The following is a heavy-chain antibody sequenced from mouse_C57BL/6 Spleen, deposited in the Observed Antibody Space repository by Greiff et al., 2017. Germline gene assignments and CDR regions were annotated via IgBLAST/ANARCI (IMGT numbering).Heavy chain of an antibody. Sequence: QVQLKESGPELVKPGASVKISCKASGYAFSSSWMNWVKQRPGKGLEWIGRIYPGDGDTNYNGKFKGKATLTADKSSSTAYMQLSSLTSEDSAVYFCVSPYYFDYWGQGTTLTVSS. V-gene: IGHV1-82*01. CDR3: VSPYYFDY. CDR2: IYPGDGDT. CDR1: GYAFSSSW. J-gene: IGHJ2*01.